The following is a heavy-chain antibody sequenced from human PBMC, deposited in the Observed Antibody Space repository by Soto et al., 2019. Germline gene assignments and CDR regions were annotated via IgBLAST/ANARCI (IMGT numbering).Heavy chain of an antibody. Sequence: PGESLKISCKGSGYSFTNYWIGWVRQMPGKGLEWVGIIYPGDSDTRYSPSFQGQVTISADKSITTAYLQWSSLKASDTAIYYCARCASSGSLDWFDPWGQGTLVTVSS. CDR1: GYSFTNYW. CDR3: ARCASSGSLDWFDP. J-gene: IGHJ5*02. V-gene: IGHV5-51*01. CDR2: IYPGDSDT. D-gene: IGHD1-26*01.